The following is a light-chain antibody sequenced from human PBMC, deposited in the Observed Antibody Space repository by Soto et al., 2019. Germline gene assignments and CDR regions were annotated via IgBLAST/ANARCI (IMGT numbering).Light chain of an antibody. Sequence: QSVLAQPPSASGTHGQRVTISCSGSSSNLGSNTVNWYQQLPGTAPKLLIYYNNQRPSGVPDRFSGSKSDTSASLAISGLQSEDEADYLCAAWDDSLNGPIFGGGTQLTVL. V-gene: IGLV1-44*01. CDR3: AAWDDSLNGPI. J-gene: IGLJ7*01. CDR2: YNN. CDR1: SSNLGSNT.